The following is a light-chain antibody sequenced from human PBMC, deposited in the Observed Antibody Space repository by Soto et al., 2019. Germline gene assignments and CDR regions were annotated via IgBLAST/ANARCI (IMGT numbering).Light chain of an antibody. V-gene: IGKV3-20*01. CDR1: RSLSSSY. J-gene: IGKJ2*01. CDR2: AAS. CDR3: QKQGT. Sequence: EIVLTQSPGTLSLSPGERATLSCSASRSLSSSYVVWYQQKPGQAPRLLIYAASRRATGIPDRFSGSGSATEYTLTISRLEPADFAVYYCQKQGTFGKGTKLEIK.